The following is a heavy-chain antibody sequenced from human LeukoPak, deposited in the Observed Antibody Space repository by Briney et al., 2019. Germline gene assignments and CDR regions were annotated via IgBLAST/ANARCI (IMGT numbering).Heavy chain of an antibody. J-gene: IGHJ4*02. CDR3: AKVTWFGELPMGGFDY. CDR1: GFTFSSYG. Sequence: GGSLRLSCAASGFTFSSYGMHWVRQAPGKGLEWVAVISYDGSNKYYADSVKGRFTISRDNSKNTLYLQMSSLRAEDTAVYYCAKVTWFGELPMGGFDYWGQGTLVTVSS. V-gene: IGHV3-30*18. CDR2: ISYDGSNK. D-gene: IGHD3-10*01.